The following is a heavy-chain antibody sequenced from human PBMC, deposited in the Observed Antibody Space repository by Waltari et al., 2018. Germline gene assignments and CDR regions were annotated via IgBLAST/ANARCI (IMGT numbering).Heavy chain of an antibody. Sequence: QLQLQESGPGLGKPSETLSLTCIVSGGSITSNRHYWAWIRQPPGQGLEWIGTMSSNGATYSSPSLNSRVTVSRDTSKNHLSLKLGSVTAADTAVYYCATYIGASIGTAAFDVWGQGTMVTVSS. CDR3: ATYIGASIGTAAFDV. J-gene: IGHJ3*01. CDR1: GGSITSNRHY. D-gene: IGHD5-12*01. CDR2: MSSNGAT. V-gene: IGHV4-39*02.